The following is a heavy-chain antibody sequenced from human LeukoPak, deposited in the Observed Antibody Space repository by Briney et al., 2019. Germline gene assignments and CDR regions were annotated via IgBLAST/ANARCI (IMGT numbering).Heavy chain of an antibody. CDR1: GGSISSAAYY. Sequence: SETLSLTCTVSGGSISSAAYYWSWIRQPAGKGLEWIARIYTSGTTNYNPSLKSRVTISVDTSKNQFSLKLSSVTAADTAVYYCARDDLLHRNWFDPWGQGTLVTVSS. D-gene: IGHD3-22*01. CDR2: IYTSGTT. V-gene: IGHV4-61*02. J-gene: IGHJ5*02. CDR3: ARDDLLHRNWFDP.